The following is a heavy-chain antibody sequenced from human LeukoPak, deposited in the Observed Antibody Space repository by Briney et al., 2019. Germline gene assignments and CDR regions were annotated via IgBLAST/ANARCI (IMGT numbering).Heavy chain of an antibody. CDR3: ARYSSYYYYMDV. Sequence: SETLSLTCTVSGGPLSSSRYYWRWIRRPPGKGLEWIGSIYYSGSTYYNPSLKSRVTISVDTSKNQFSLKLSSVTAADTAVYYCARYSSYYYYMDVWGKGTTVTVSS. CDR1: GGPLSSSRYY. CDR2: IYYSGST. J-gene: IGHJ6*03. V-gene: IGHV4-39*01.